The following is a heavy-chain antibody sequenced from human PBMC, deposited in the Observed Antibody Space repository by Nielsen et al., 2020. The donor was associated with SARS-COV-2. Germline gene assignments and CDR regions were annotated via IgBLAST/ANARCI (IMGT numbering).Heavy chain of an antibody. CDR3: AKGQQRFDY. CDR1: GFTFSNYW. J-gene: IGHJ4*02. CDR2: IKEDGNEK. D-gene: IGHD6-13*01. Sequence: GGSLRLSCETSGFTFSNYWISWVRQAPGKGLEWVANIKEDGNEKRYVDSVRGRFTISRDNAKDSLYLLMNSLRAEDSAVYYCAKGQQRFDYWGQGARVTVSS. V-gene: IGHV3-7*03.